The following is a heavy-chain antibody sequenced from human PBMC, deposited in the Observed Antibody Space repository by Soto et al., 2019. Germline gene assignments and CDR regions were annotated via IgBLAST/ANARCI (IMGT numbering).Heavy chain of an antibody. V-gene: IGHV3-21*01. D-gene: IGHD3-22*01. CDR2: ISCSTSYI. CDR1: GFTFSSYS. Sequence: EVQLVESGGGLVKPGGSLRLSCAASGFTFSSYSMNWVRQAPGKGLEWVSSISCSTSYIYYADSVKGRFTISRDNAKNSLYLKMNSLIAEDTAVYYCARVVDYCDPYYHYGMYVWGQGTTVTVSS. J-gene: IGHJ6*02. CDR3: ARVVDYCDPYYHYGMYV.